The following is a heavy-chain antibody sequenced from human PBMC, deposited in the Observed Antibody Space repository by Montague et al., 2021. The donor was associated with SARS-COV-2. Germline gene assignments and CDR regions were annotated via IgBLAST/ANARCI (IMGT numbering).Heavy chain of an antibody. CDR2: IDWXXXK. V-gene: IGHV2-70*01. Sequence: PALVKPTQTLTLTCTFSGFSLSTSGMCVSWIRQPPGKALEWHALIDWXXXKYYSTSLKTRLTISKDTSKNQVVLTMTNMDPVDTATYYCARSHYDILTGYYTVFDYWGQGTLVTVSS. D-gene: IGHD3-9*01. J-gene: IGHJ4*02. CDR1: GFSLSTSGMC. CDR3: ARSHYDILTGYYTVFDY.